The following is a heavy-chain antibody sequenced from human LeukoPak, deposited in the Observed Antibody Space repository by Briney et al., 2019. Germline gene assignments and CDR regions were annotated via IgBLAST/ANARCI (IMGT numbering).Heavy chain of an antibody. D-gene: IGHD1-26*01. Sequence: GGSLRLSCAASGFTFNNYYMSWVRQAPGKGLECVSCISSSSSTIYYADSVKGRFTISRDNAKDSLYLQMNNLRVEDTAVYYCARDGGYSAFDYWGQGALVTVSP. V-gene: IGHV3-48*04. J-gene: IGHJ4*02. CDR2: ISSSSSTI. CDR3: ARDGGYSAFDY. CDR1: GFTFNNYY.